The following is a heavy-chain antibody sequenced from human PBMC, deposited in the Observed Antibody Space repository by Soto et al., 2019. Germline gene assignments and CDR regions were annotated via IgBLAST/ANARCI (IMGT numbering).Heavy chain of an antibody. Sequence: QIQLVQSGAEVKKPGASVKVSCKASGYPFTGYSVGWVRQAPGQGPEWMGWISAYSGDTYYAQRFKDRLTMTTDASTSTAYMDLRSLRSDDTAVYYCALPSGSYGDYAWSLKYWGQGTLVTVSS. D-gene: IGHD4-17*01. CDR1: GYPFTGYS. V-gene: IGHV1-18*01. CDR3: ALPSGSYGDYAWSLKY. J-gene: IGHJ4*02. CDR2: ISAYSGDT.